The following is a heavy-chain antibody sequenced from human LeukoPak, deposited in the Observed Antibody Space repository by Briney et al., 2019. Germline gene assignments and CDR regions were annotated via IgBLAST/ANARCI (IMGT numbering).Heavy chain of an antibody. CDR3: ARGAPFDYVWGSYRTFDY. D-gene: IGHD3-16*02. CDR1: GGSISSYY. Sequence: SETLSLTCTVSGGSISSYYWSWIRQPAGKGLEWIGRIYTSGSTNYNPSLKGRVTMSVDTSKNQFSLKLSSVTAAGTAVYYCARGAPFDYVWGSYRTFDYWGQGTLVTVSS. J-gene: IGHJ4*02. V-gene: IGHV4-4*07. CDR2: IYTSGST.